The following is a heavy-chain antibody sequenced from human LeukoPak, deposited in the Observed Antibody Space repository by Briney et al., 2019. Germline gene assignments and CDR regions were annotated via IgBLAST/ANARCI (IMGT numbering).Heavy chain of an antibody. CDR2: INPNSGGT. CDR1: GYTFTGYY. Sequence: ASVKVSCKASGYTFTGYYMHWVRQAPGQGLEWMGWINPNSGGTNYAQKFQGRVTMTRDTSISTAYMELSRLRSDDTAVYYCARPLQWLVPSDAFDIWGQGTMVTVSS. D-gene: IGHD6-19*01. V-gene: IGHV1-2*02. CDR3: ARPLQWLVPSDAFDI. J-gene: IGHJ3*02.